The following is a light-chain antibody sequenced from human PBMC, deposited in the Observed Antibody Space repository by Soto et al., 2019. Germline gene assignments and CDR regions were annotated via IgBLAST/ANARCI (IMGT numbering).Light chain of an antibody. J-gene: IGLJ2*01. V-gene: IGLV2-23*03. Sequence: QSALTQPASVSGSPGQSITISCTGTSSDVGSYNIVSWYQQHPGKAPKLMIYEGSKRPSGVSNRFSGSKSGNTASLTISGLQAEDEADYYCSSYAGVTTFDVVFSGGTQLTVL. CDR3: SSYAGVTTFDVV. CDR1: SSDVGSYNI. CDR2: EGS.